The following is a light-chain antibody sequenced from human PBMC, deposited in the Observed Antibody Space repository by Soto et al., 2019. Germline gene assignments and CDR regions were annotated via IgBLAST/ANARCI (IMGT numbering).Light chain of an antibody. CDR3: QQRSNWPLLFT. CDR2: DAS. J-gene: IGKJ3*01. CDR1: QSVSSY. Sequence: EIVLTQSPATLSLSPGERATLSCRASQSVSSYLAWYQQKPGQAPRLLIYDASNRATGIPARFSGSGSGTDFTLTISSLEPEDFAVYYCQQRSNWPLLFTFGPGTKVHIK. V-gene: IGKV3-11*01.